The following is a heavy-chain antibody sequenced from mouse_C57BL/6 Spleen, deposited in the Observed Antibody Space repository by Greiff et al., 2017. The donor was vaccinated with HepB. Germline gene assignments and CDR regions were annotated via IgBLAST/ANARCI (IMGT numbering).Heavy chain of an antibody. CDR3: ATRDYGSSYWYFDV. J-gene: IGHJ1*03. CDR2: INPNNGGT. D-gene: IGHD1-1*01. CDR1: GYTFTDYN. Sequence: EVQLQQSGPELVKPGASVKIPCKASGYTFTDYNMDWVKQSHGKSLEWIGDINPNNGGTIYNQKFKGKATLTVDMSSSTAYMELRSLTSEDTAVYYCATRDYGSSYWYFDVWGTGTTVTVSS. V-gene: IGHV1-18*01.